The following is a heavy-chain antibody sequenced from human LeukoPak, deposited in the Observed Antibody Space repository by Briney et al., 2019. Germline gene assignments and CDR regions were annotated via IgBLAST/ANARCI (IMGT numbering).Heavy chain of an antibody. CDR3: ARPMPDYYYDSSGDYYYYYMDV. CDR2: INPNSGGT. V-gene: IGHV1-2*02. CDR1: GYTFTGYY. Sequence: GASVKVSCKASGYTFTGYYMHWVRQAPGQGLEWMGWINPNSGGTNYAQKFQGRVTMTRDTSISTAYMELSRLRSDDTAVYYCARPMPDYYYDSSGDYYYYYMDVWGKGITVTISS. D-gene: IGHD3-22*01. J-gene: IGHJ6*03.